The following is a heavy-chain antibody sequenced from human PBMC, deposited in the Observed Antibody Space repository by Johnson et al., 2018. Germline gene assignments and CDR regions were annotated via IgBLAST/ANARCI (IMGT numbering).Heavy chain of an antibody. CDR3: ARATRGYSYGAAYYYYMDL. D-gene: IGHD5-18*01. J-gene: IGHJ6*03. V-gene: IGHV3-48*02. CDR2: ISSSRSPI. Sequence: VQLVQSGGGLVQPGGSLRLSCAASGFTFSSYSMNWVRQAPGKGLEWVSYISSSRSPIYYADSVKGRFTISRDNAKNSLYLQMNSLRDEDTAVYYCARATRGYSYGAAYYYYMDLWGKGTTVTVSS. CDR1: GFTFSSYS.